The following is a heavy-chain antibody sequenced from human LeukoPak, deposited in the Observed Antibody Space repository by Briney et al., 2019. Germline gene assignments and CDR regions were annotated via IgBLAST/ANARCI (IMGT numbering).Heavy chain of an antibody. CDR1: GFTFSSSA. CDR2: ISNNGGYT. CDR3: AKQLGYCSDGSCYFPY. V-gene: IGHV3-23*01. Sequence: HPGGSLRLSCAASGFTFSSSAMSWVRQAPGKGLEWVSAISNNGGYTYYADSVQGRFTISRDNSKSTLCLQMNSLRAEDTAVCYCAKQLGYCSDGSCYFPYWGQGTLVTVSS. J-gene: IGHJ4*02. D-gene: IGHD2-15*01.